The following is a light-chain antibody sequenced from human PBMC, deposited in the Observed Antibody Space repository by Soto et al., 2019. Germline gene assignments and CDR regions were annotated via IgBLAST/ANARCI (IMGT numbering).Light chain of an antibody. J-gene: IGLJ1*01. V-gene: IGLV2-8*01. CDR1: SSDVGGHNY. CDR2: EVS. CDR3: TSYAGSNNPYL. Sequence: QSALTQPPSASGSPGQSVTISCTGASSDVGGHNYVSWYQQHPGKAPKLMIYEVSKRPSGVPDRFSGSKSGNTASLTVSGLQAEDEADYYCTSYAGSNNPYLFGTGTKLTVL.